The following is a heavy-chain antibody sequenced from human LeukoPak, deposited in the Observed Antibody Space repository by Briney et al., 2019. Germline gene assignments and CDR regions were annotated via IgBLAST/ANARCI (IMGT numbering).Heavy chain of an antibody. Sequence: SVKVSCKASGGTFSSYAISWARQAPGQGLEWMGRIIPIFGIANYAQKFQGRVTITVDKSTSTAYMELSSLRSEDTAVYYCARVGRDGYTNAFDIWGQGTMVTVSS. CDR2: IIPIFGIA. CDR1: GGTFSSYA. J-gene: IGHJ3*02. V-gene: IGHV1-69*04. CDR3: ARVGRDGYTNAFDI. D-gene: IGHD5-24*01.